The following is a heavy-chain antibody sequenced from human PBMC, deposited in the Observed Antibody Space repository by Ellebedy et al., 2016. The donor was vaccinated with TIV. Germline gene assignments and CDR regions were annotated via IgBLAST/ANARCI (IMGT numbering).Heavy chain of an antibody. D-gene: IGHD1-14*01. J-gene: IGHJ5*01. Sequence: MPSETLSLTCTVSGVSISGFHWTRIRQPPGKGLEWIGYIYFSGSSNYNPSLKSRATMSVDTSKAQVSLKLISVTAADTAIYYCASDSNNIRWFYFWGQGTLVTVSS. CDR1: GVSISGFH. CDR2: IYFSGSS. V-gene: IGHV4-59*12. CDR3: ASDSNNIRWFYF.